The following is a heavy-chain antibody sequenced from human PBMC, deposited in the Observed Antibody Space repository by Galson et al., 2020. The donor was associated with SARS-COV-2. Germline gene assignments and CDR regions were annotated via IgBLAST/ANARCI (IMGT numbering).Heavy chain of an antibody. CDR1: GFTFSSYA. D-gene: IGHD3-22*01. CDR2: ISYDGSNK. J-gene: IGHJ6*02. V-gene: IGHV3-30-3*01. CDR3: ARPYYYDSSGYFGMDV. Sequence: TGGSLRLSCAASGFTFSSYAMHWVRQAPGKGLEWVAVISYDGSNKYYADSVKGRFTISRDNSKNTLYLQMNSLRAEDTAVYYCARPYYYDSSGYFGMDVWGQGTTVTVSS.